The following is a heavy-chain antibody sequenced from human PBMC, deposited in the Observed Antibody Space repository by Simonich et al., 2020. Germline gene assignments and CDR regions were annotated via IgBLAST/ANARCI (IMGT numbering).Heavy chain of an antibody. CDR2: INHSGRT. V-gene: IGHV4-34*01. Sequence: QVQLQQWGAGLLKPSETLSLTCAVYGGSFSGYSWSWIPPPQGKGLEWNGEINHSGRTNYKPALKSLVTISVDTSKNQFSLKLSSVTAADTAVYYCARGKGWKNAFDIWGQGTMVTVSS. J-gene: IGHJ3*02. CDR1: GGSFSGYS. D-gene: IGHD1-1*01. CDR3: ARGKGWKNAFDI.